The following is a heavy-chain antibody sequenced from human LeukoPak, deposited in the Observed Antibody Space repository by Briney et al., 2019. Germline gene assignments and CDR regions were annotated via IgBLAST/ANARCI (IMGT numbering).Heavy chain of an antibody. CDR1: GYSLTSYW. D-gene: IGHD2-2*01. Sequence: GESLKISCKGSGYSLTSYWIGWVRQMPGKGLEWMGIIYPGDSDTRYSPSFQGQVTISADKSISTAYLQWSSLKASDTAMYYCARHEIVVVPAATHYYYYYYMDVWGKGTTVTVSS. CDR2: IYPGDSDT. V-gene: IGHV5-51*01. CDR3: ARHEIVVVPAATHYYYYYYMDV. J-gene: IGHJ6*03.